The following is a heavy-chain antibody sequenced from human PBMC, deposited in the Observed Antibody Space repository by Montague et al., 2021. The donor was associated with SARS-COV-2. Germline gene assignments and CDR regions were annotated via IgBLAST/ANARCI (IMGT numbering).Heavy chain of an antibody. V-gene: IGHV4-34*01. CDR2: ISHRGST. CDR1: GGSFSGHY. CDR3: AKEEDRGSDWYFDL. Sequence: SETLSLTCGVSGGSFSGHYWSWIRQPPGKGLEWIGEISHRGSTXXXPSXXXRVTISIDKSKNQLSLNLYSATAADTAMYYCAKEEDRGSDWYFDLWGRGTLVTVSS. J-gene: IGHJ2*01. D-gene: IGHD3-10*01.